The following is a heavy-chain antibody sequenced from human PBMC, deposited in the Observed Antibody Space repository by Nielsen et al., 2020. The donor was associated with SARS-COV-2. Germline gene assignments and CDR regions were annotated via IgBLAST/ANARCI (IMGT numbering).Heavy chain of an antibody. CDR3: AKVYGDYVGFFDV. CDR2: ISWNSVSI. V-gene: IGHV3-9*01. D-gene: IGHD4-17*01. J-gene: IGHJ2*01. Sequence: SLKISCVGSGFTLDDYAMHWVRQAPGQGLEWVSGISWNSVSIDYADSVTGRFTISRDNAKSSLYLQMNSLRAEDTAFYYCAKVYGDYVGFFDVWGRGTLVTVSS. CDR1: GFTLDDYA.